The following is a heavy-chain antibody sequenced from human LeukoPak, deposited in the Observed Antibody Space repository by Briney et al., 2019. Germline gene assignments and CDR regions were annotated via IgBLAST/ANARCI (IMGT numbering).Heavy chain of an antibody. CDR1: GFTFDDYA. J-gene: IGHJ6*02. V-gene: IGHV3-43*02. Sequence: GGSLRLSCAASGFTFDDYAMHWVRQAPGKGLEWVSLISGGGGSTYYADSVKGRFTISRDNSKNSLYLQMNSLRTEDTALYYCAKDITMVRGGYYGMDVWGQGTTVTVSS. CDR3: AKDITMVRGGYYGMDV. CDR2: ISGGGGST. D-gene: IGHD3-10*01.